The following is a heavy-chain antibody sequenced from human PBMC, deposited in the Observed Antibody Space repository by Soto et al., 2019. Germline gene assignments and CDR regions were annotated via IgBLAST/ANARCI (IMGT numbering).Heavy chain of an antibody. CDR3: ARGEYWNYGPFDY. CDR1: GYTFTSYY. Sequence: ASVKVSCKASGYTFTSYYMHWVRQAPGQGLEWMGMINPSGGSTSYAQKFQGRVTMTTDTSTSTAYMELRSLRSDDTAVYYCARGEYWNYGPFDYWGQGTLVTVSS. J-gene: IGHJ4*02. V-gene: IGHV1-46*01. D-gene: IGHD1-7*01. CDR2: INPSGGST.